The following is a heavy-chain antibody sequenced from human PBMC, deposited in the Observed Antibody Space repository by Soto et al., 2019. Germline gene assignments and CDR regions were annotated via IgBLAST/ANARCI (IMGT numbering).Heavy chain of an antibody. CDR1: GFKFSNYA. CDR2: ISATGGGT. CDR3: AKDRRAGGNSAFYFDF. Sequence: EVQMLASGGGLGQPGGSLRLSCAASGFKFSNYAMSWVRQAPGKGLEWVSLISATGGGTYYVDSVKGRFTISRDNSHNTLYLQVHSLTAEDTAVYYCAKDRRAGGNSAFYFDFWGQGAQVTVSS. V-gene: IGHV3-23*01. D-gene: IGHD3-16*01. J-gene: IGHJ4*02.